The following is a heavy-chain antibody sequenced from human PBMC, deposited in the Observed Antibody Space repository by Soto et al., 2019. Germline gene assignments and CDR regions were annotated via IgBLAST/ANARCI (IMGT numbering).Heavy chain of an antibody. D-gene: IGHD3-22*01. CDR3: ARTYYYDSSGYRSSYFDY. CDR2: IIPIFGTA. CDR1: GGTFSSYA. J-gene: IGHJ4*02. V-gene: IGHV1-69*13. Sequence: ASVKVSCKASGGTFSSYAISWVRQAPGQGLEWMGGIIPIFGTANYAQKFQGRVTITADESTSTAYMELSSLRSEDTAVYYCARTYYYDSSGYRSSYFDYWGQGTLVTVSS.